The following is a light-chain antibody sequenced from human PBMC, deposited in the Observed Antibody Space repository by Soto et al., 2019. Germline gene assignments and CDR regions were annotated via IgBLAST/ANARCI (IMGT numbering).Light chain of an antibody. Sequence: EIVLTQSPGTLSLSPGERATLSCRASQSVSSSYLAWYQQKPGQAPRLLIYGASSRATGIPDRFSGSGSGTDFTLTISRLEPEDFAVYYCHQYAGSPWTFGQGTKVDIK. CDR1: QSVSSSY. J-gene: IGKJ1*01. CDR3: HQYAGSPWT. V-gene: IGKV3-20*01. CDR2: GAS.